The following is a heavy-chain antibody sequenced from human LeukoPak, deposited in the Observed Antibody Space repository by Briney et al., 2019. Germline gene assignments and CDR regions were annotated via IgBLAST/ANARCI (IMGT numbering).Heavy chain of an antibody. V-gene: IGHV3-53*01. Sequence: GGSLRLSCAASGFTVSSNYMSWVRQAPGKGLEWVSVIYSGGSTYYADSVKGRFTISRDNSKNTLYLQMNSLRAEDTAVYYCARDSYYYDSSGYYEVAFDIWGQGTTVIVSS. CDR1: GFTVSSNY. CDR3: ARDSYYYDSSGYYEVAFDI. D-gene: IGHD3-22*01. J-gene: IGHJ3*02. CDR2: IYSGGST.